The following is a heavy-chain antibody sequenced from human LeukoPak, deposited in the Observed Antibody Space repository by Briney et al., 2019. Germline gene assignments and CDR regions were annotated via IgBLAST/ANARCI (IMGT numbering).Heavy chain of an antibody. Sequence: PSETLSLTCTVSGGSISGSSYYWGWIRQHPGKGLEWIGYIYYSGSTYYNPSLKSRVTISVDTSKNQFSLKLSSVTAADTAVYYCARVGYYDSGGYYWGQGTLVTVSS. CDR1: GGSISGSSYY. J-gene: IGHJ4*02. D-gene: IGHD3-22*01. CDR3: ARVGYYDSGGYY. V-gene: IGHV4-31*03. CDR2: IYYSGST.